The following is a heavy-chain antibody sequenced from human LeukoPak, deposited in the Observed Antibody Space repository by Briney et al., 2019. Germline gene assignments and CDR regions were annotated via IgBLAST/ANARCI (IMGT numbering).Heavy chain of an antibody. V-gene: IGHV3-21*01. CDR3: ARLYDGSAYHADHFDY. D-gene: IGHD3-22*01. CDR2: ISSSSSYI. CDR1: GFTFNTYN. Sequence: GGSLRLSCAGSGFTFNTYNMNWVRQAPGKGLEWVSSISSSSSYIYYAVSVKGRFTISRDNAKNSLYLQMNSLRAEDTAVYYCARLYDGSAYHADHFDYWGQGTLVIVSS. J-gene: IGHJ4*02.